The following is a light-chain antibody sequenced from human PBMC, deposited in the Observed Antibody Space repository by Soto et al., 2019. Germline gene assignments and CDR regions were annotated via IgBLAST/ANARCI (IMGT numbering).Light chain of an antibody. V-gene: IGKV1-27*01. J-gene: IGKJ1*01. Sequence: DVQMTQSPSSLSAFVGDRVTITCRASQGIAPYLAWFQQKPGKVPKLLIYATSTLQSGVPSRFSGSGSGTDFTLTISSLQSEDFAVYYCQQYNNWPPWTFGQGTKVESK. CDR1: QGIAPY. CDR2: ATS. CDR3: QQYNNWPPWT.